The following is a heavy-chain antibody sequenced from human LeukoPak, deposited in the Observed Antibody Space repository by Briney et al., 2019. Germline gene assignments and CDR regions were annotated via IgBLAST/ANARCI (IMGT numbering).Heavy chain of an antibody. Sequence: GGSLRLSCAASGFTFSSYWMSWVRQAPGKGLEWVANIKQDGSEKYYVDSVKGRFTISRDNAKNSLYLQMNSLRAEDTAVYYCARYYYDSSGYYPVDYWGQGALVTVSS. J-gene: IGHJ4*02. V-gene: IGHV3-7*01. CDR1: GFTFSSYW. CDR3: ARYYYDSSGYYPVDY. D-gene: IGHD3-22*01. CDR2: IKQDGSEK.